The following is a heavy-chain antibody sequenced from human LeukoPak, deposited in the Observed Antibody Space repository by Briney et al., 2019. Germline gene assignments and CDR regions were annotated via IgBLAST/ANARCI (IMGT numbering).Heavy chain of an antibody. J-gene: IGHJ3*02. V-gene: IGHV3-21*01. D-gene: IGHD3-16*02. CDR3: ARVRDYVWGSYRSPDAFDI. CDR1: GFTFSSYS. CDR2: ISSSSSYI. Sequence: PGGSLRLSCAASGFTFSSYSMNWVRQAPGKGLEWVSSISSSSSYIYYADSVKGRFTISRDNAKNSLYLQMNSLRAEDTAVYYCARVRDYVWGSYRSPDAFDIWGQGTMVTVSS.